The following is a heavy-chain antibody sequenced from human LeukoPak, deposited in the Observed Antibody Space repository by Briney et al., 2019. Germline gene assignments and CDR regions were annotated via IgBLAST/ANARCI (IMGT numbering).Heavy chain of an antibody. V-gene: IGHV4-4*07. CDR2: IYTTGKT. CDR3: ARHGYTASHYFLDY. CDR1: SGSINSYY. Sequence: SGTLSLTCTVSSGSINSYYWGWVRQPAGRGLEWIGRIYTTGKTDYNPSLNSRLTMSVDTSKRQFSLNLRSVTAADTAIYYCARHGYTASHYFLDYWSQGTLVTVSS. D-gene: IGHD3-16*01. J-gene: IGHJ4*02.